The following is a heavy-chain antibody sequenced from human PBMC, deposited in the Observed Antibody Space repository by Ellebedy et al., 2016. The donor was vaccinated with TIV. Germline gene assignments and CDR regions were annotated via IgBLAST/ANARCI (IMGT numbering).Heavy chain of an antibody. CDR3: ARGPYSNDWYFDL. CDR1: GFTVSSNY. V-gene: IGHV3-53*01. D-gene: IGHD6-13*01. CDR2: IYSGSST. J-gene: IGHJ2*01. Sequence: PGGSLRLSCAASGFTVSSNYMSWVRQAPGKGLEWVSVIYSGSSTYYADSVKGRFIISRDNSKNTLYRQMNSLRAEDTAVYYCARGPYSNDWYFDLWGRGTLVTVSS.